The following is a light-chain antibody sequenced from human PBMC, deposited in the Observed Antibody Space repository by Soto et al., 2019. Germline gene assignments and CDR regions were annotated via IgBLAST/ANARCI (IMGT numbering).Light chain of an antibody. Sequence: SSYLAWYQQKPGKAPKPLIYAASTLQSGVPSRFSGSGSGTDFTLTISCLQSEDFATYYCQQYYSYPLTFGGGTKVDIK. CDR1: SSY. CDR2: AAS. V-gene: IGKV1-8*01. CDR3: QQYYSYPLT. J-gene: IGKJ4*01.